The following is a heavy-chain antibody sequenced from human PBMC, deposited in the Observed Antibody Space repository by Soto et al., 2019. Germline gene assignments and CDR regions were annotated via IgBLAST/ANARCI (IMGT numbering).Heavy chain of an antibody. J-gene: IGHJ4*02. CDR3: ARGWGRIFDY. D-gene: IGHD7-27*01. CDR1: GGSISSYY. V-gene: IGHV4-34*01. CDR2: INHSGST. Sequence: SETLSLTCTVSGGSISSYYWSWIRQPPGKGLEWIGEINHSGSTNYNPSLKSRVTLSVDTSKNQFSLKLSSVTAADTAVYYCARGWGRIFDYWGQGTLVTVSS.